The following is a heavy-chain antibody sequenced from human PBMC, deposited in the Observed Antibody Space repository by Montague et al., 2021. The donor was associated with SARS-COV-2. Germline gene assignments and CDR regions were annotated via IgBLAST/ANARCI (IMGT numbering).Heavy chain of an antibody. CDR1: GGSISRYF. J-gene: IGHJ4*02. CDR2: VHDIESS. CDR3: ARVTLGGRDGRTRQYEGLDS. D-gene: IGHD3-16*01. V-gene: IGHV4-59*01. Sequence: SKTLSLTCTVSGGSISRYFWNWIRQTPGKGLEWMGYVHDIESSIYNPSXXSRITILLDTPKNQFSLRLNAVTAADTAVYYCARVTLGGRDGRTRQYEGLDSWGQGILVTVSS.